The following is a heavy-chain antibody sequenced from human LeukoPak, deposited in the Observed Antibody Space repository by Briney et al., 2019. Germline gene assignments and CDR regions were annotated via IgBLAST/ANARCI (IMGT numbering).Heavy chain of an antibody. CDR1: GFTFDSYT. Sequence: GGSLRLSCAASGFTFDSYTMNWVRQAPGKGLEWVSYISSSSSTIYYADSVKGRFTISRDNTKNTLYLQMNSLRAEDTAVYYCARDSPYSGSYFLLDYWGQGTLVTVSS. J-gene: IGHJ4*02. CDR3: ARDSPYSGSYFLLDY. V-gene: IGHV3-48*04. CDR2: ISSSSSTI. D-gene: IGHD1-26*01.